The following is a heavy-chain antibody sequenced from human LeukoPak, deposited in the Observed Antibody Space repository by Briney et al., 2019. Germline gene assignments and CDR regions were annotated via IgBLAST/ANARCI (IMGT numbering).Heavy chain of an antibody. V-gene: IGHV1-2*02. CDR3: ARRSRGYSYGQIYYYMDV. D-gene: IGHD5-18*01. J-gene: IGHJ6*03. Sequence: GASVKVSCKASGYTFTGYYMHWVRQAPGQGLEGMGWINPNSGGTNYAQKFQGRVTMTRDTSISTAYMELSRLRSDDTAVYYCARRSRGYSYGQIYYYMDVWGKGTTVTVSS. CDR2: INPNSGGT. CDR1: GYTFTGYY.